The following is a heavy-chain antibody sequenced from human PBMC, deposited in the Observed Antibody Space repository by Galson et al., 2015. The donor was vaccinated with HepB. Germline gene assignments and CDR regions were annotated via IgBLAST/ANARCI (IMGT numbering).Heavy chain of an antibody. CDR3: ARALTAAGNY. CDR2: IKPDGSEK. D-gene: IGHD6-13*01. J-gene: IGHJ4*02. Sequence: LRLSCAASGFTFSSSWMNWVRQAPGKGLEWVANIKPDGSEKYYVDSVKGRFTISRDDAKNSLYLQMNSLRAEDTAVHYCARALTAAGNYWGQGTLVTVSS. V-gene: IGHV3-7*01. CDR1: GFTFSSSW.